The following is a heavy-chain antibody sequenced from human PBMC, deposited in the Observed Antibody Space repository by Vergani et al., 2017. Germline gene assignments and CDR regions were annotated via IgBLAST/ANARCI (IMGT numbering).Heavy chain of an antibody. CDR2: TNAGNGNT. J-gene: IGHJ6*03. V-gene: IGHV1-3*01. Sequence: QVQMVQSGAEVKKPGSSVKVSCKASGGTFSSYTIRWVRQAPGQGLEWMGWTNAGNGNTKYSQKCQGRVTITRDTSASTASMELSSLRSEDTAVYYCARVYCSSTSRPPYYDYKDVWGKGTTVTVSS. CDR1: GGTFSSYT. CDR3: ARVYCSSTSRPPYYDYKDV. D-gene: IGHD2-2*01.